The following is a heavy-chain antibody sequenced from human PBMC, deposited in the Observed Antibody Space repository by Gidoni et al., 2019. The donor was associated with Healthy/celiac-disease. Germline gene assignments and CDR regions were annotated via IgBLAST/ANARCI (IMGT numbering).Heavy chain of an antibody. J-gene: IGHJ4*02. CDR2: MNPNGGNT. Sequence: QVQLVQSGAEVKKPGVSVKVACKAFGYTFTSYDINGVRQATGQGLEWMGWMNPNGGNTGYAQKFQGRVTMTRNTSMSTAYMELSSLRSEDTAVYYCARAVTMVRGAPGYWGQGTLVTVSS. D-gene: IGHD3-10*01. V-gene: IGHV1-8*01. CDR3: ARAVTMVRGAPGY. CDR1: GYTFTSYD.